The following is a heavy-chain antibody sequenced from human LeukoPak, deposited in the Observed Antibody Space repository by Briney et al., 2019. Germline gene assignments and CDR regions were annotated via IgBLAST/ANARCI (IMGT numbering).Heavy chain of an antibody. J-gene: IGHJ4*02. Sequence: SETLSLTCTVSGGSISSYYWSWIRQHPGKGLEWIGYIYYSGSTYYNPSLKSRVTISVDTSKNQFSLKLSSVTAADTAVYYCARELSRYDSSGYSYLFDYWGQGTLVTVSS. CDR1: GGSISSYY. CDR3: ARELSRYDSSGYSYLFDY. V-gene: IGHV4-59*06. CDR2: IYYSGST. D-gene: IGHD3-22*01.